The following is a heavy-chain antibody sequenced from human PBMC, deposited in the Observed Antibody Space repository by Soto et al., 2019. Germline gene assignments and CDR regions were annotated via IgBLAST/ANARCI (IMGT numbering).Heavy chain of an antibody. Sequence: PSETLSLTCTVSGGSISSYYWSWIRQPPGKGLEWIGYIYYSGSTYYNPSLKSRVTIPVDTSKNQFSLKLSSVTAADTAVYYCARHTPAISISDHWGQGTLVTVSS. CDR3: ARHTPAISISDH. D-gene: IGHD2-15*01. CDR2: IYYSGST. J-gene: IGHJ4*02. V-gene: IGHV4-59*04. CDR1: GGSISSYY.